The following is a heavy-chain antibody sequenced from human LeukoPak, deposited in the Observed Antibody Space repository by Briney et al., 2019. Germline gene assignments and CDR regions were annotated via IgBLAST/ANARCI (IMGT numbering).Heavy chain of an antibody. J-gene: IGHJ5*02. D-gene: IGHD3-10*01. V-gene: IGHV1-69*13. CDR3: ARTYYYGSGSFSRRSNWFDP. CDR1: GATFSSYA. CDR2: IIPIFGTA. Sequence: SVKVSCKASGATFSSYAISWVRQRPGQGLGWMGGIIPIFGTANYAQKFQGRVPFTAAEYTSTDYMELNSLRSEDKAVYYCARTYYYGSGSFSRRSNWFDPWGQGTLVTVSS.